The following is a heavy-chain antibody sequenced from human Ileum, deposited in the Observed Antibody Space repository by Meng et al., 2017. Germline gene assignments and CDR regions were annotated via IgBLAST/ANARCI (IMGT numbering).Heavy chain of an antibody. J-gene: IGHJ4*02. D-gene: IGHD7-27*01. CDR1: GFTVSSNY. CDR2: IYSGGNT. V-gene: IGHV3-53*01. Sequence: EVQLVEFGGGLFQPGGSLRLACAASGFTVSSNYISWSRHAPGKGLEWVSVIYSGGNTYYADSVKGRFTISRDNSKNTLYLQMNSLRAEDTAVYYCAAGKGTGEEDYWGQGTLVTVSS. CDR3: AAGKGTGEEDY.